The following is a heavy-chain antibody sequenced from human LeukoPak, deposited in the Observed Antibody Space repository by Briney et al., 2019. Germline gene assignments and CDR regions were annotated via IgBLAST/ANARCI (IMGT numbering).Heavy chain of an antibody. Sequence: GGSLRLSCAASGFTFSSYSMNWVRQAPGKGLEWVSSISSSSSYIYYADSVKGRFTISRDNAKNSLYLQMNGLRAEDTAVYYCARLGNSGYDVDYWGQGTLVTVSS. D-gene: IGHD5-12*01. V-gene: IGHV3-21*01. CDR3: ARLGNSGYDVDY. J-gene: IGHJ4*02. CDR2: ISSSSSYI. CDR1: GFTFSSYS.